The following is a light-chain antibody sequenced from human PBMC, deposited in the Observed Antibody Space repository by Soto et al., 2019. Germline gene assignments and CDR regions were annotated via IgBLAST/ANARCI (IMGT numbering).Light chain of an antibody. CDR2: EVS. J-gene: IGLJ2*01. CDR3: SSSTINNTVL. CDR1: SSDVGYDNY. Sequence: QPVLTQPASVSGSPGQSITISCTGTSSDVGYDNYVSWFQQHPGKAPKLMIYEVSNRPSGVSNRFSGSKSGNTASLTISGLQAEDEADYYCSSSTINNTVLFGGGTKLTVL. V-gene: IGLV2-14*01.